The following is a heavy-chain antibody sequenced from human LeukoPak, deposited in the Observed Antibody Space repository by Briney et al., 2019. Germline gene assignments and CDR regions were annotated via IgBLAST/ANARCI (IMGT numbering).Heavy chain of an antibody. CDR1: GFTFSNAW. Sequence: GGSLRLSCAASGFTFSNAWMSWVRQAPGKGLEWVGRIKSKTDGGTTDYAAPVKGRFTISRDDSKNTLYLQMNSLRTEDTAVYYCTTLPYYDFWSGSPGFFDYWGQGTLVTVSS. CDR3: TTLPYYDFWSGSPGFFDY. V-gene: IGHV3-15*01. D-gene: IGHD3-3*01. CDR2: IKSKTDGGTT. J-gene: IGHJ4*02.